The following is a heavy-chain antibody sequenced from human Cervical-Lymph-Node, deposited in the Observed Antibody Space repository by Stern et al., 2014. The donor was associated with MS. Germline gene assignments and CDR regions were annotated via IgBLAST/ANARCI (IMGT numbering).Heavy chain of an antibody. CDR2: IYPGDSDT. J-gene: IGHJ4*02. CDR1: GYSFSNYW. V-gene: IGHV5-51*03. Sequence: VQLVQSGTEVKKPGESLKISCKGSGYSFSNYWIGWVRQMPGKGLEWIGIIYPGDSDTRYSTSFQGQVTISADKSINTAYLQWSSLKASDTAIYYCATAPPRGYTYGNFDYWGQGTLVTVSS. D-gene: IGHD5-18*01. CDR3: ATAPPRGYTYGNFDY.